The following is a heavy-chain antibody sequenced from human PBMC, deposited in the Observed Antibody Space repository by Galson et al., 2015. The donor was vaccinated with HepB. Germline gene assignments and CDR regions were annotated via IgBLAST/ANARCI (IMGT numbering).Heavy chain of an antibody. CDR3: ARDYVTTVSNLDY. V-gene: IGHV3-33*01. J-gene: IGHJ4*02. CDR2: IWYDGSNK. D-gene: IGHD4-17*01. CDR1: GFTFSSYG. Sequence: SLRLSCAASGFTFSSYGMHWVRQAPGKGLEWVAVIWYDGSNKYYADSVQGRFTISRDNSKNTLYLQMNSLRAEDTAVYYCARDYVTTVSNLDYWGQGTLVTVSS.